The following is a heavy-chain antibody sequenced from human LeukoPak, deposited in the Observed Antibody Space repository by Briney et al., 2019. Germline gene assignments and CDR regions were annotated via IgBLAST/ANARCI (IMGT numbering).Heavy chain of an antibody. V-gene: IGHV4-59*12. D-gene: IGHD6-13*01. CDR2: IYYSGST. CDR3: ASAEPRGIIWYPY. J-gene: IGHJ4*02. CDR1: GGSNSSYY. Sequence: SETLSLTCTASGGSNSSYYWSWIRQPPGKGLEWIGYIYYSGSTNYNPSLKSRVTISVDTSKNQFSPKLSSVTAADTAVYYCASAEPRGIIWYPYWGQGTLVTVSS.